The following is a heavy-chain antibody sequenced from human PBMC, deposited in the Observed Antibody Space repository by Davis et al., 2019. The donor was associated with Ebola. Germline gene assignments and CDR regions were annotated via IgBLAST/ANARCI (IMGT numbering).Heavy chain of an antibody. Sequence: GESLKLSCAASGFTFSRHWMNWVRQAPGKGLVWVSRINSDGSSTSYADSVKGRFTISRDNAKKTLYLQMNSLRAEDTAVYYCARDQVYYYGMDVWGQGTTVTVSS. V-gene: IGHV3-74*01. J-gene: IGHJ6*02. CDR1: GFTFSRHW. CDR2: INSDGSST. CDR3: ARDQVYYYGMDV.